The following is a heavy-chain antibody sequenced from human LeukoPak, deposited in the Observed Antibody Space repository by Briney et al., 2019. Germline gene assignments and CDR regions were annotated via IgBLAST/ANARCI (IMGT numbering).Heavy chain of an antibody. Sequence: PGGSLRLSCAASGFSFNNNAMSWVRQAPGKGLEWVSAINGGGDATEYAGSVKGRFTISRDNSKKTLYLQMNSLRPEDTAVYYCARCTASCYANAFDVWGQGTLLTVSS. CDR3: ARCTASCYANAFDV. CDR1: GFSFNNNA. CDR2: INGGGDAT. V-gene: IGHV3-23*01. J-gene: IGHJ3*01. D-gene: IGHD2-2*01.